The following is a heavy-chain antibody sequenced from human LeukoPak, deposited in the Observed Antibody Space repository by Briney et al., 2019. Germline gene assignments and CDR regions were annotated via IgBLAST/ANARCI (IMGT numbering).Heavy chain of an antibody. Sequence: ASVKVSCKASGYTFTSYDMHWVRQATGQGLEWMGWMNPNSGNTGYAQKFQGRVTITRNTSISTAYMEVSSLRSEDTAVYYCAKVKYDILTGHTSGIDYWGQGTLVTVSS. D-gene: IGHD3-9*01. V-gene: IGHV1-8*03. CDR2: MNPNSGNT. J-gene: IGHJ4*02. CDR1: GYTFTSYD. CDR3: AKVKYDILTGHTSGIDY.